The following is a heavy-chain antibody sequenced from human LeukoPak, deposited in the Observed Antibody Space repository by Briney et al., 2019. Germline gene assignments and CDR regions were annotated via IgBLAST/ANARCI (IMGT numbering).Heavy chain of an antibody. J-gene: IGHJ4*02. CDR3: ARGPFDY. V-gene: IGHV3-48*04. CDR1: GFTFSSYG. Sequence: GGSLRLSCAASGFTFSSYGMTWVRQAPGKGLEWVSYISSSSSTIYYADSVKGRFTISRDNAKNSLYLQMNSLRAEDTAVYYCARGPFDYWGQGTLVTVSS. CDR2: ISSSSSTI.